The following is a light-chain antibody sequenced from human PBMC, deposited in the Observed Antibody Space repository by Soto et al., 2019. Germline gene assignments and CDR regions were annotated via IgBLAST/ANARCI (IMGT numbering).Light chain of an antibody. CDR2: GVS. V-gene: IGKV3-20*01. CDR1: QSVSSIY. J-gene: IGKJ1*01. CDR3: EQYGSSPRT. Sequence: ETVLPQSPGTLSLSPLERATLSFRASQSVSSIYFAWYQQKRGQAPRLLIYGVSSRATGIPDRFSGSGSGTDFTLTISRLEPEDSAVYYCEQYGSSPRTFGQGTKVDIK.